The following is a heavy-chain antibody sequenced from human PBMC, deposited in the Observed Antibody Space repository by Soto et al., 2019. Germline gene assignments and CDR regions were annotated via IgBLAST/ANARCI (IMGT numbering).Heavy chain of an antibody. CDR2: IWYDGSKK. Sequence: QVQVVESGGGVVQPGRSLRLSCAASGFTFSSFGMHWVRQAPGKGLEWVSLIWYDGSKKSYGDSVKGRFTISRDNSRNTVYLHRNSLRADDTAVYYCARDASYYSLWSGYYPSRNGMDVWGQGPTVTVSS. CDR1: GFTFSSFG. J-gene: IGHJ6*02. CDR3: ARDASYYSLWSGYYPSRNGMDV. V-gene: IGHV3-33*01. D-gene: IGHD3-3*01.